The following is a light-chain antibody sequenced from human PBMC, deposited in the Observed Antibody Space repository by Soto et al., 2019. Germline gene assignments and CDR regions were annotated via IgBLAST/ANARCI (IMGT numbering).Light chain of an antibody. CDR2: RNSDGRH. V-gene: IGLV4-69*01. CDR1: SGHTNYA. J-gene: IGLJ3*02. CDR3: LTWGAGIWV. Sequence: QPVLSQSPSASASLGASVKLTCTLSSGHTNYAIAWHQLQPEKGPRYLMKRNSDGRHSKGDGSPDRFSGSSSGAERYLTISSLRSEDEADYYCLTWGAGIWVFGGGTKLTVL.